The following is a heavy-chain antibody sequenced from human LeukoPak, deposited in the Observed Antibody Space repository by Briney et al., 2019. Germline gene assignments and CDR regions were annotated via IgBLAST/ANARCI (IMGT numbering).Heavy chain of an antibody. CDR2: IYTSGST. V-gene: IGHV4-61*02. J-gene: IGHJ6*03. CDR3: ARAMPGYSSSWYDYYYYYYMDV. Sequence: SETLSLTCTVSGGSISSSSYYWGWIRQPPGKGLEWIGRIYTSGSTNYNPSLKSRVTISVDTSKNQFSLQLSSVTAADTAVYYCARAMPGYSSSWYDYYYYYYMDVWGKGTTVTISS. CDR1: GGSISSSSYY. D-gene: IGHD6-13*01.